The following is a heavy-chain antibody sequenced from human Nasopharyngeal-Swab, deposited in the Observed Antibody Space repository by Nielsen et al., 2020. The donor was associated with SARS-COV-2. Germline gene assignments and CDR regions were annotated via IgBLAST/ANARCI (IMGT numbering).Heavy chain of an antibody. CDR2: IDPSDSYT. CDR3: AASRGPGSYYYGSGDQSMDV. J-gene: IGHJ6*02. V-gene: IGHV5-10-1*01. D-gene: IGHD3-10*01. Sequence: KVSCKGSGYSFTSYWISRVRQMPGKGLEWMGRIDPSDSYTNYSPSFQGHVTISADKSISTAYLQWSSLKASDTAMYYCAASRGPGSYYYGSGDQSMDVWGQGTTVTVSS. CDR1: GYSFTSYW.